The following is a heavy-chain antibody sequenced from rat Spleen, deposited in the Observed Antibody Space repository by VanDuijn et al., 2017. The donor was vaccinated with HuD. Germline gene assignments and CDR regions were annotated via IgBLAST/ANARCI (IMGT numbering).Heavy chain of an antibody. D-gene: IGHD1-2*01. CDR3: TTKHYSSLDY. V-gene: IGHV5-27*01. Sequence: EVELVESGGGLVQPGRSMKLSCAASGFTFSNYGMAWVRQAPTKGLEWVASISTSGGSTYYRDSVKGRFTISRDNAKSTLYLQMDSLRSEDTATYYCTTKHYSSLDYWGQGVMVTVSS. J-gene: IGHJ2*01. CDR1: GFTFSNYG. CDR2: ISTSGGST.